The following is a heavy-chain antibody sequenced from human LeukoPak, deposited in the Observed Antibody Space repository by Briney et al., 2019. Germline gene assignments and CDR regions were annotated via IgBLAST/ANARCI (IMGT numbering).Heavy chain of an antibody. CDR1: GGTFSSYA. CDR2: IIPTFGTA. CDR3: ARADCSSTSCPPIRDAFDI. D-gene: IGHD2-2*01. V-gene: IGHV1-69*13. J-gene: IGHJ3*02. Sequence: GASVKVSCKASGGTFSSYAISWVRQAPGQGLEWMGGIIPTFGTANYAQKFQGRVTITADESTSTAYMELSSLRSEDTAVYYCARADCSSTSCPPIRDAFDIWGQGTMVTVSS.